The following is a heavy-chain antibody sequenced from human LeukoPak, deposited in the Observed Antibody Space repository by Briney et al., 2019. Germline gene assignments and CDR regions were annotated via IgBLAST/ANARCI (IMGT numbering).Heavy chain of an antibody. CDR2: LYHSGNT. CDR3: ARDKARSGYFDY. J-gene: IGHJ4*02. D-gene: IGHD3-3*01. V-gene: IGHV4-38-2*02. CDR1: GYSISNAYY. Sequence: SETLSLTCTVSGYSISNAYYWGWIRQPPGKGLEWIGSLYHSGNTYYNPSLKSRVTTSVDTSKNRFSLKLSSVTAADTAVYYCARDKARSGYFDYWGQGTLVTVSS.